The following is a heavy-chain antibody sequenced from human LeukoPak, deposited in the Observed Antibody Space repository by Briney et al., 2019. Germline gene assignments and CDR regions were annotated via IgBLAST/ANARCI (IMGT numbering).Heavy chain of an antibody. J-gene: IGHJ4*02. CDR2: IYYSGST. Sequence: PSETLSLTCTVSGGSINSYYWSWIRQPPGQGLEWIGYIYYSGSTNYNPSLKSRVTISVDTSKNQFSLKLSSVTAADTAVYYCARGSGWSTDFDYWGQGTLVTVSP. CDR1: GGSINSYY. CDR3: ARGSGWSTDFDY. D-gene: IGHD6-19*01. V-gene: IGHV4-59*01.